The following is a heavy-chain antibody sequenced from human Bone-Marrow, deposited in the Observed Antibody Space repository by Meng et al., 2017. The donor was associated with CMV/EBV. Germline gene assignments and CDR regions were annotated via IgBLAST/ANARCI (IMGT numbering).Heavy chain of an antibody. J-gene: IGHJ4*02. CDR2: IYPDDSDT. Sequence: KVSCKGSGYSFTSYWIAWVRQMPGKGLEWMGIIYPDDSDTRYSPSFQGQVTITADKSLNTAYLQWSSLKASDTAMYYCARLSLGTLFGVVIKNYFDYWGQGTLVTVSS. V-gene: IGHV5-51*01. CDR3: ARLSLGTLFGVVIKNYFDY. D-gene: IGHD3-3*01. CDR1: GYSFTSYW.